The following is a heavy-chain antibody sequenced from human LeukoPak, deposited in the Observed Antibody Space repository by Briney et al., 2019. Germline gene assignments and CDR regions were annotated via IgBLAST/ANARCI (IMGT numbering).Heavy chain of an antibody. V-gene: IGHV4-38-2*01. Sequence: ASXTLSLTCAVSGFSISSGYYWAWIRPPPGKGLEWIGNIYHSGSTYYNPSLKSRVTISVDTSKNQFSLKLTSVTAADTAVYYCARRPISTGIDYWGQGTLVTVSS. J-gene: IGHJ4*02. CDR2: IYHSGST. CDR1: GFSISSGYY. CDR3: ARRPISTGIDY. D-gene: IGHD1-1*01.